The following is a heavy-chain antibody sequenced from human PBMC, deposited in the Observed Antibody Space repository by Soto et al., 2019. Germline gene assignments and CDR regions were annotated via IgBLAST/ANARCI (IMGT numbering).Heavy chain of an antibody. CDR2: ISGYNVNT. Sequence: QLQLVQSGAEVKKPGASVKVSCKASGYTFTNYGISWVRQAPGQGLEWMGWISGYNVNTNYAQKLQGRVTMTIDTSTSTAYMELRSLRSDDTAIYYSARALTVTTSLDYWGQGTLVTVSS. J-gene: IGHJ4*02. CDR3: ARALTVTTSLDY. D-gene: IGHD4-17*01. CDR1: GYTFTNYG. V-gene: IGHV1-18*04.